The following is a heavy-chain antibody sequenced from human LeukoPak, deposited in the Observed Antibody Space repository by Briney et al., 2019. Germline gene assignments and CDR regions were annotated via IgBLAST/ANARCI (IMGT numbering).Heavy chain of an antibody. J-gene: IGHJ6*03. CDR3: AKLASGYCSSTSCYYYYYMDV. CDR2: ISSSSGTI. CDR1: GFTFSRYS. V-gene: IGHV3-48*01. D-gene: IGHD2-2*01. Sequence: PGGSLRLSCAASGFTFSRYSMNWVRQAPGKGLEWLSYISSSSGTIYYADSVKGRFTISRDNAKNSLYLQMNSLRAEDTAVYYCAKLASGYCSSTSCYYYYYMDVWGKGTTVTISS.